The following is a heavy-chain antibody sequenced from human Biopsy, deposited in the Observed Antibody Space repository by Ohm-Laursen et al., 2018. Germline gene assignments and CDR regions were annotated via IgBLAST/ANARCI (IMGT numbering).Heavy chain of an antibody. D-gene: IGHD3-22*01. CDR3: AREEDNSGYDYYGMDV. Sequence: SVKASCKASGYTFPSYGISWVRQAPGQGLEWMGWISAYNGTRNYAQKFQGRVTMTTETSTSTAYMELRSLRSDDTAVYFCAREEDNSGYDYYGMDVWGQGTTVTVSS. CDR1: GYTFPSYG. J-gene: IGHJ6*02. V-gene: IGHV1-18*01. CDR2: ISAYNGTR.